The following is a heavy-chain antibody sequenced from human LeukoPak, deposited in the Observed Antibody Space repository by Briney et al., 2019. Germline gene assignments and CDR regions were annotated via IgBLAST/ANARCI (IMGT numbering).Heavy chain of an antibody. CDR3: ALNPDYYGSGSFDY. Sequence: GGSLRLSCAASGFTVSSNYMSWVRQAPGKGLEWVSIIYSGGTIYYADSVKGRFTISRDNAKNSLYLQMNSLRAEDTAVYYCALNPDYYGSGSFDYWGQGTLVTVSS. CDR2: IYSGGTI. CDR1: GFTVSSNY. J-gene: IGHJ4*02. V-gene: IGHV3-53*01. D-gene: IGHD3-10*01.